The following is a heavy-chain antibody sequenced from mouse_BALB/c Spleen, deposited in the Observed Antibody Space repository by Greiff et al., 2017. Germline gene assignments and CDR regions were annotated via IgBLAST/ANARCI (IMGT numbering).Heavy chain of an antibody. CDR2: ISDGGSYT. CDR3: ARGGGRPYFDY. CDR1: GFTFSDYY. J-gene: IGHJ2*01. Sequence: EVKLVESGGGLVKPGGSLKLSCAASGFTFSDYYMYWVRQTPEKRLEWVATISDGGSYTYYPDSVKGRFTISRDNAKNNLYLQMSSLKSEDTAMYYCARGGGRPYFDYWGQGTTLTVSS. V-gene: IGHV5-4*02.